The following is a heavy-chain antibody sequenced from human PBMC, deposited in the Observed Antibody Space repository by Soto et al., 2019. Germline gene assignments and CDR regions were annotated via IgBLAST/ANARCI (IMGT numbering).Heavy chain of an antibody. CDR1: GGSFSGYY. D-gene: IGHD2-2*01. CDR2: INHSGST. Sequence: PSETLSLSCAVYGGSFSGYYWSWIRQPPGKGLEWIGEINHSGSTNYNPSLKSRVTISVDTSKNQFSLKLSSVTAADTAVYYCARDVPADQNWFDPWGQGTLVTVSS. V-gene: IGHV4-34*01. J-gene: IGHJ5*02. CDR3: ARDVPADQNWFDP.